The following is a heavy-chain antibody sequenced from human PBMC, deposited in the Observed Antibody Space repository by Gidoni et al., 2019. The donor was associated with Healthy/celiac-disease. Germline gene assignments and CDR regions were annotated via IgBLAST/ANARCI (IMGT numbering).Heavy chain of an antibody. CDR3: ARDPMRIAASDY. V-gene: IGHV3-21*01. CDR2: ISSSSSYI. Sequence: EVQLVESGGGLVKPGGSLRLSCAASGFTFSSYSMNWVRQAPGKGLEWVSSISSSSSYIYYADSVKGRFTISRDNAKNSLYLQMNSLRAEDTAVYYCARDPMRIAASDYWGQGTLVTVSS. J-gene: IGHJ4*02. CDR1: GFTFSSYS. D-gene: IGHD6-13*01.